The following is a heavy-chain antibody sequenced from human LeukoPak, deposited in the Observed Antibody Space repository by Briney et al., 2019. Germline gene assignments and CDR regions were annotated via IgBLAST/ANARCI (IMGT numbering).Heavy chain of an antibody. CDR1: GYTFTDYY. Sequence: GASVKVSCKASGYTFTDYYIHWVRQAPGQGLEWMGIISPSGGSTSYAQKFQGRVTMTRDTSTSTVYMELSSLRSEDTAVYYCARDAFLSGSLSPVDYWGQGTLVTVSS. CDR3: ARDAFLSGSLSPVDY. D-gene: IGHD5-12*01. V-gene: IGHV1-46*01. CDR2: ISPSGGST. J-gene: IGHJ4*02.